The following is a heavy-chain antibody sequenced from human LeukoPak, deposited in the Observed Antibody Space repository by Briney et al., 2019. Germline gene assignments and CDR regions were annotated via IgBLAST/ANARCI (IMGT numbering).Heavy chain of an antibody. Sequence: PSETLSLTCAVSGGSISGYYWSWIRQSPDKGLEWIGYIYYSGSTNYNPSLQSRVTISVDTSKNQFSLKITSVTAADTAVYYYARVAIPYDISPYYDGYMDVWGKGTTVTVSS. D-gene: IGHD3-22*01. V-gene: IGHV4-59*01. CDR2: IYYSGST. CDR3: ARVAIPYDISPYYDGYMDV. J-gene: IGHJ6*03. CDR1: GGSISGYY.